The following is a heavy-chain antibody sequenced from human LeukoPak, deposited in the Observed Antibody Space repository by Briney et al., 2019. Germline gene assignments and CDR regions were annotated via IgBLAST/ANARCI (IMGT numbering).Heavy chain of an antibody. D-gene: IGHD6-6*01. J-gene: IGHJ6*03. CDR2: ISFSSTHI. CDR1: GFIFSNYG. Sequence: GGSLRLSCAASGFIFSNYGMSWVRQAPGKGLEWVSSISFSSTHIYYADSIQGRFTISRDNAENSLYLQMNSLRAEDTAVYYCARAHNSSSGGFYYYYMDVGGRGPTVTV. CDR3: ARAHNSSSGGFYYYYMDV. V-gene: IGHV3-21*06.